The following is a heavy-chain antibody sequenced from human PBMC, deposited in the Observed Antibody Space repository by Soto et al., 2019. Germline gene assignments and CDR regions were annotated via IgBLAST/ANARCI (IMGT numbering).Heavy chain of an antibody. Sequence: SVKVSCKASGGTFSSYAISWVRQAPGQGLEWMGGIIPIFRTANYAQKFQGRVTITEAESTSTAYLELSSLRSEETAVYYCARGFLDWLPRMGRAYYYYGMDVWGQGTTVTVSS. CDR1: GGTFSSYA. CDR2: IIPIFRTA. J-gene: IGHJ6*02. V-gene: IGHV1-69*13. CDR3: ARGFLDWLPRMGRAYYYYGMDV. D-gene: IGHD3-3*01.